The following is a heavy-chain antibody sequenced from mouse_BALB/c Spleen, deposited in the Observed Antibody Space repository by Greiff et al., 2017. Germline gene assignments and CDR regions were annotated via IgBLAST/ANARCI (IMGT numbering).Heavy chain of an antibody. J-gene: IGHJ2*01. CDR2: IWTGGGT. CDR3: VRESYGSSYYFDY. CDR1: GFSLTSYD. V-gene: IGHV2-9-2*01. D-gene: IGHD1-1*01. Sequence: VKLQESGPGLVAPSQSLSITCTVSGFSLTSYDISWIRQPPGKGLEWLGVIWTGGGTNYNSAFMSRLSISKDNSKSQVFLKMNSLQTDDTAIYYCVRESYGSSYYFDYWGQGTTLTVSS.